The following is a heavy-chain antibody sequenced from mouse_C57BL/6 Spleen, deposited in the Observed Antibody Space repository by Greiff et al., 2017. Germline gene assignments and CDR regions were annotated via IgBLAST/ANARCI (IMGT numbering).Heavy chain of an antibody. V-gene: IGHV1-5*01. J-gene: IGHJ2*01. CDR2: IYPGNSDT. D-gene: IGHD1-1*01. CDR3: TRLVATGFDY. CDR1: GYTFTSYW. Sequence: VQLQQSGTVLARPGASVKMSCKTSGYTFTSYWMHWVKQRPGQGLEWIGAIYPGNSDTSYNQKFKGKAKLTAVTSASTAYMELSSLTNEDSAVYYCTRLVATGFDYWGQGTTLTVSS.